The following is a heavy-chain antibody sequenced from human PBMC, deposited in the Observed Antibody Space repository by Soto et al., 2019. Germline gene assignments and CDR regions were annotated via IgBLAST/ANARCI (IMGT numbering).Heavy chain of an antibody. CDR3: ARARKSQYYDFWSGYFDAFDI. Sequence: PSETLSLTCTVSGGSISSGDYYWSWIRQPPGKGLEWIGYIYYSGSTYYNPSLKSRVTISVDTSKNQFSLKLSSVTAADTAVYYCARARKSQYYDFWSGYFDAFDIWGQGTMVTVS. V-gene: IGHV4-30-4*01. CDR2: IYYSGST. J-gene: IGHJ3*02. CDR1: GGSISSGDYY. D-gene: IGHD3-3*01.